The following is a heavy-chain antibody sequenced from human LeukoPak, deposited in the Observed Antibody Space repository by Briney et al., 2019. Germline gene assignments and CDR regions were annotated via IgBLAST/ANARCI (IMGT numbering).Heavy chain of an antibody. V-gene: IGHV4-34*01. Sequence: GSLILSCAGSGFTFSSYWMSWVRQPPGKGLGWIGEINHSGSTNYNPSLKSRVTISVDTSKNQFSLKLSSVTAADTAVYYCARRRIAAGFDPWGQGTLVTVSS. CDR1: GFTFSSYW. D-gene: IGHD6-13*01. J-gene: IGHJ5*02. CDR3: ARRRIAAGFDP. CDR2: INHSGST.